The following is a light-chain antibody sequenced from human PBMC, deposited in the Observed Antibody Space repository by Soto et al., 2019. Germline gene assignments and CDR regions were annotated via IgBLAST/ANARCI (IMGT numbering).Light chain of an antibody. J-gene: IGKJ2*01. Sequence: IVLTQSPATLSLSPGDRASLSCRASQSVRNYLAWYQQKPGQAPRLLIFDASNRATGIPARFSGSGSGTDFSLTISSLEPEDFAVYYCQHRSVWPYTFCQGTKVEIK. CDR1: QSVRNY. V-gene: IGKV3-11*01. CDR2: DAS. CDR3: QHRSVWPYT.